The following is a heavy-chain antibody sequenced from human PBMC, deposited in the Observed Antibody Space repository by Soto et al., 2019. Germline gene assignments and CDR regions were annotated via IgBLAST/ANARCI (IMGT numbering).Heavy chain of an antibody. Sequence: PSETLSLTCTVSGGSISSSRYYWGWIRQPPGKGLEWIGTIYYSGSTYYNPSLKSRVTISVDTSKNQFSLKLNSVTAADTAVYYCARMDTVMVRPFDYWGQGTLVTV. CDR1: GGSISSSRYY. CDR3: ARMDTVMVRPFDY. V-gene: IGHV4-39*01. J-gene: IGHJ4*02. D-gene: IGHD5-18*01. CDR2: IYYSGST.